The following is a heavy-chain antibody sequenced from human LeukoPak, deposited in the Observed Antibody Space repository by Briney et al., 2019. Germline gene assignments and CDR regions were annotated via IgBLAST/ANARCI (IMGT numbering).Heavy chain of an antibody. CDR2: IIPIFGTA. CDR1: GGTFSSYA. CDR3: ARVLGNYCSSTSCRNWFDP. Sequence: GASVKVSCKASGGTFSSYAISWVRQAPGQGLEWMGGIIPIFGTANYAQKFQGRVTITADESTSTAYMELSSLRSEDTAVYYCARVLGNYCSSTSCRNWFDPWGQGTLVTVSS. J-gene: IGHJ5*02. V-gene: IGHV1-69*13. D-gene: IGHD2-2*01.